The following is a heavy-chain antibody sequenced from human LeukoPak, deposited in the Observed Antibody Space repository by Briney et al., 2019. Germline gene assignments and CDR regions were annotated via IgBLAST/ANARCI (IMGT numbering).Heavy chain of an antibody. J-gene: IGHJ4*02. CDR3: ARVGPGNYYDSSGYYYGFDY. CDR2: ISSSSSYI. D-gene: IGHD3-22*01. Sequence: KPGGSLRLSCAASGFTFSSYSMNWVRQAPGKGLEWVSSISSSSSYIYYAGSVKGRFTISRDNAKNSLYLQMNSLRAEDTAVYYCARVGPGNYYDSSGYYYGFDYWGQGTLVTVSS. CDR1: GFTFSSYS. V-gene: IGHV3-21*01.